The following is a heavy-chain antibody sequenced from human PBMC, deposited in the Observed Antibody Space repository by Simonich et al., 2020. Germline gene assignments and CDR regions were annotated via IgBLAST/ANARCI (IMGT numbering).Heavy chain of an antibody. J-gene: IGHJ6*02. CDR2: IYLSGST. Sequence: QVQLQESGPGLVKPSETLSLTCAVSGYSISSGYYWGWIRQPPGKGLEWIGSIYLSGSTYYNPSRKSRVTISVDTSKNQFSLKLSSVTAADTAVYYCARVGYSNYYYYGMDVWGQGTTVTVSS. V-gene: IGHV4-38-2*01. D-gene: IGHD6-13*01. CDR3: ARVGYSNYYYYGMDV. CDR1: GYSISSGYY.